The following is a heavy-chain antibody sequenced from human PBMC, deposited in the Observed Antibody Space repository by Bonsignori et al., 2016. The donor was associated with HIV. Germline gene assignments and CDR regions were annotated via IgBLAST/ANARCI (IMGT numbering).Heavy chain of an antibody. D-gene: IGHD6-13*01. CDR2: IWYDGSNK. CDR3: ASDTGYSSTWYTFHYYFDY. Sequence: VRQAPGKGLEWVAVIWYDGSNKYFADSVKGRFTISRDNSKNTLYLQMSSLRAEDTAVYYCASDTGYSSTWYTFHYYFDYWGQGTLVTVSS. J-gene: IGHJ4*02. V-gene: IGHV3-33*01.